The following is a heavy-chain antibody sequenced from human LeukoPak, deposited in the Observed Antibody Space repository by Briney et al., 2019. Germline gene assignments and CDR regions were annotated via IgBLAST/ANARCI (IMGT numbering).Heavy chain of an antibody. J-gene: IGHJ4*02. Sequence: LEWVSAISGSGGSTYYADSVKGRFTISRDNSKNTLYLQMNSLRAEDTAVYYCAKDLAFVSYWGQGTLVTVSS. V-gene: IGHV3-23*01. D-gene: IGHD2/OR15-2a*01. CDR3: AKDLAFVSY. CDR2: ISGSGGST.